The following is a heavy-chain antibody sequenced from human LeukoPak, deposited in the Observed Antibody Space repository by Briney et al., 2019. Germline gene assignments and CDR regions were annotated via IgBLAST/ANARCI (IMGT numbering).Heavy chain of an antibody. J-gene: IGHJ6*02. CDR3: ARHVGQQLIFHYYGLDV. CDR2: IYYSGST. D-gene: IGHD6-13*01. CDR1: GGSISSSSYY. Sequence: SETLPLTCTVSGGSISSSSYYWGWIRQPPGKGLEWIGIIYYSGSTYYSPSLKSRVTISVDTSKNQFSLRLNSVTAADTAVYYCARHVGQQLIFHYYGLDVWGQGTTVTVSS. V-gene: IGHV4-39*01.